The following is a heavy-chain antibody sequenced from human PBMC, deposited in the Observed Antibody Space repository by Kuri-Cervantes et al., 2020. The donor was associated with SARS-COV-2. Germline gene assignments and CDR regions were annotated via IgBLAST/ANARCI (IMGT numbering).Heavy chain of an antibody. CDR3: AREVRYCSGGSCYSYYFDY. CDR2: IYHSGIT. V-gene: IGHV4-30-2*05. D-gene: IGHD2-15*01. CDR1: GGSISSGGYS. Sequence: SQTLSLTCAVSGGSISSGGYSWSWIRQPPGKGLEWIGYIYHSGITYYNPSLKSRVTISVDTSKNQFSLKLSSVTAADTAVYYCAREVRYCSGGSCYSYYFDYWGQGTLVTVSS. J-gene: IGHJ4*02.